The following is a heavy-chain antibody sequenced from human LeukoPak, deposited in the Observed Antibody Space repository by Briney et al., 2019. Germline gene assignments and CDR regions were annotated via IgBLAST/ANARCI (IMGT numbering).Heavy chain of an antibody. CDR3: ARDKSNGIGIVY. CDR1: GYTFRNYY. Sequence: GASVQVSCKASGYTFRNYYIHWVRQAPGHGLEYMGWINLNRGDTNYAEKFQGRVTMTRDTSIDTVYMDLSSLRSDDTALYYCARDKSNGIGIVYWGQGTPVTVSS. J-gene: IGHJ4*02. V-gene: IGHV1-2*02. CDR2: INLNRGDT. D-gene: IGHD1-26*01.